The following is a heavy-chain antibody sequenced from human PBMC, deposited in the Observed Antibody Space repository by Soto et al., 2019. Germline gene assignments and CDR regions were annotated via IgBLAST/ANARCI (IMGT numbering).Heavy chain of an antibody. Sequence: QVQVVESGGGVVQPGRSLRLSCAASGFTFSRYAIHWVRQAPGKGLEWVAVISRDGTNKYYVDSVKGRFTISRDNSRNTLYLQLNSLRHEDAAVYYCARSRSGAVADSFDFCGQGTLVTVSS. J-gene: IGHJ4*02. D-gene: IGHD3-10*01. CDR1: GFTFSRYA. V-gene: IGHV3-30*04. CDR3: ARSRSGAVADSFDF. CDR2: ISRDGTNK.